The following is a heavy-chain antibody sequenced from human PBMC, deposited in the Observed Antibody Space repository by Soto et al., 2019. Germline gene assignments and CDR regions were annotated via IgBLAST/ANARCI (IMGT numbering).Heavy chain of an antibody. J-gene: IGHJ4*02. CDR3: ARALIVVVPVALDY. CDR1: GGTFSSYA. CDR2: IIPIFGTA. D-gene: IGHD2-2*01. V-gene: IGHV1-69*13. Sequence: GASVKVSCKASGGTFSSYAISWVRQAPGQGLEWMGGIIPIFGTANYAQKFQGRVTITADESTSTAYMELSSLRSDDTAVYYCARALIVVVPVALDYWGQGTLVTVSS.